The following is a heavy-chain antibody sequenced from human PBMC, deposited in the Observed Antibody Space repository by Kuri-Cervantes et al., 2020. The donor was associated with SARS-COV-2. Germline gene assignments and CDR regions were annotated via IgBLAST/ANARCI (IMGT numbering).Heavy chain of an antibody. J-gene: IGHJ4*02. CDR1: GFTFGDYA. D-gene: IGHD3-10*01. CDR2: IRSKAYGGTT. Sequence: GGSLRLSCTASGFTFGDYAMSWVRQAPGKGLEWVGFIRSKAYGGTTEYAASVKGRFTISRDDSKSIAYLQMNSLKTEDIAVYYCTRVKLLWFGEFSWGQGTLVTVSS. V-gene: IGHV3-49*04. CDR3: TRVKLLWFGEFS.